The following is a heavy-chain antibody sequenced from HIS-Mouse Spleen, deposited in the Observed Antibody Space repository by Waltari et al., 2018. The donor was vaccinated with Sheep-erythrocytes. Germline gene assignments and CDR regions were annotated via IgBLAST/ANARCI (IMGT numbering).Heavy chain of an antibody. D-gene: IGHD4-17*01. J-gene: IGHJ3*02. CDR1: GFTVSSNY. CDR2: IFSGGST. Sequence: EVQLVESGGGLIQPGGSLRLSCAASGFTVSSNYMSWVRQAPGKGLGWVSVIFSGGSTYSADSVKGRFTISRDNSKNTLYLQMNSLRAEDTAVYYCARFYGDFTRAFDIWGHGTMVTVSS. CDR3: ARFYGDFTRAFDI. V-gene: IGHV3-53*01.